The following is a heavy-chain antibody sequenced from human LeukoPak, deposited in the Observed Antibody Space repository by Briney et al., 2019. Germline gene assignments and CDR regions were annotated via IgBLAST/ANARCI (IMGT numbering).Heavy chain of an antibody. J-gene: IGHJ4*02. Sequence: GGSLRLSCAASGFTSSSYAMHWVRQAPGKGLEWVAVISYDGSNKYYADSVKGRFTISRDNSKNTLYLQMNSLRAEDTAVYYCARGQGKDFDYWGQGTLVTVSS. D-gene: IGHD3-10*01. CDR2: ISYDGSNK. CDR3: ARGQGKDFDY. CDR1: GFTSSSYA. V-gene: IGHV3-30-3*01.